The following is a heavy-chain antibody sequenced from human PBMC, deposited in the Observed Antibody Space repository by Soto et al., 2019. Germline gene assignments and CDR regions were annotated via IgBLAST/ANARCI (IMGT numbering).Heavy chain of an antibody. CDR3: ARDDSGYSGSHYIDYFNF. J-gene: IGHJ4*02. Sequence: SVKVSCKASGGTFSSYTISWVRQAPGQGLEWMGRIIPILGIANYAQKFQGRVTITADKSTSTAYMEQSSLRSEDTAVYYCARDDSGYSGSHYIDYFNFWGQGTLVTVSS. V-gene: IGHV1-69*02. CDR2: IIPILGIA. CDR1: GGTFSSYT. D-gene: IGHD1-26*01.